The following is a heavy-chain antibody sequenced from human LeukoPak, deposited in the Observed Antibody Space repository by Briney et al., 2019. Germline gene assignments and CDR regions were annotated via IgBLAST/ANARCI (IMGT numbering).Heavy chain of an antibody. CDR1: GLTFSNYW. CDR3: ARDNGVVHGVYYMDV. Sequence: GGWLRLSCAASGLTFSNYWMTWVRQAPGKGLAWVADIKQDGSEKLYVESVSGRFTISRDNAKMSLFLQINSLRAEDTAVYYCARDNGVVHGVYYMDVWGKGTTVTVS. V-gene: IGHV3-7*01. D-gene: IGHD3-3*01. CDR2: IKQDGSEK. J-gene: IGHJ6*03.